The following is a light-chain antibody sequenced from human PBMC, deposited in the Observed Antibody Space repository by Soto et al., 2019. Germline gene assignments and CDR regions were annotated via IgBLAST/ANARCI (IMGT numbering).Light chain of an antibody. CDR1: QSVYSH. J-gene: IGKJ4*01. CDR2: DAS. Sequence: EIVLTQSPGTLSLSPWERATLSCRASQSVYSHLAWYQQKTGQAPRLLIYDASNRATGIPARFSGSGSGTDFTLTISSLEPEDFAVYYCQQRSNWLTFGGGTKVDIK. CDR3: QQRSNWLT. V-gene: IGKV3-11*01.